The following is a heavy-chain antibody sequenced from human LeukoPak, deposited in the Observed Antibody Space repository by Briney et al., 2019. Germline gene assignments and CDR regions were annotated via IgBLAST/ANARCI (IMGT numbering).Heavy chain of an antibody. CDR1: GFTFSSYA. CDR3: ARVRGWGSHYFDY. J-gene: IGHJ4*02. V-gene: IGHV3-64*01. CDR2: ISSNGGST. D-gene: IGHD3-16*01. Sequence: GGSLRLSCAASGFTFSSYAMHWVRQAPGKGLKYVSAISSNGGSTYYANSVKGRFTISRDNSKNTLYLQMGSLRAEDMAVYYCARVRGWGSHYFDYWGQGTLVTVSS.